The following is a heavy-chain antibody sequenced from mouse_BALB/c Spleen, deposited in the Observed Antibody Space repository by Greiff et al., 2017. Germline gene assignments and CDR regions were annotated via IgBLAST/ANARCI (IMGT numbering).Heavy chain of an antibody. CDR2: IWSGGST. Sequence: VKLMESGPGLVQPSQSLSITCAVSGFSLTSYGVHWVRQSPGKGLEWLGVIWSGGSTDYNAAFISRLSISKDKSKSQVFFKMNSLQANDTAIYYSARTLPRDAMDYWGQGTSVTVSS. V-gene: IGHV2-2*02. J-gene: IGHJ4*01. CDR1: GFSLTSYG. CDR3: ARTLPRDAMDY. D-gene: IGHD3-1*01.